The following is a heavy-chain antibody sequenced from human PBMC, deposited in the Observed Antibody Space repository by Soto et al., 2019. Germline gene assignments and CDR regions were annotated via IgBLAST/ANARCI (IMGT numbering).Heavy chain of an antibody. CDR2: ISGSGGST. Sequence: PGGSLRLSCAASGFTFSSYAMSWVRQAPGKGLEWVSAISGSGGSTYYADSVKGRFTISRDNSKKTLYLQMNSLRAEDTAVYYCARLHLYSSGWYWFDPWGQGTLVTVSS. CDR3: ARLHLYSSGWYWFDP. CDR1: GFTFSSYA. J-gene: IGHJ5*02. D-gene: IGHD6-19*01. V-gene: IGHV3-23*01.